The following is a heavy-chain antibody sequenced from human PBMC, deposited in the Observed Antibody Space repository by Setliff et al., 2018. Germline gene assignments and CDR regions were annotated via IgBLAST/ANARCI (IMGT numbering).Heavy chain of an antibody. V-gene: IGHV1-69*05. Sequence: ASVKVSCKTSGYPFTNYGLSWVRQAPGQGLEWMGWIIPIFGTANYAQKFQGRVTITTDESTSTAYMELSSLRSEDTAVYYCARAGLLWFGDQTYYYYGMDVWGQGTTVTVSS. CDR3: ARAGLLWFGDQTYYYYGMDV. J-gene: IGHJ6*02. D-gene: IGHD3-10*01. CDR2: IIPIFGTA. CDR1: GYPFTNYG.